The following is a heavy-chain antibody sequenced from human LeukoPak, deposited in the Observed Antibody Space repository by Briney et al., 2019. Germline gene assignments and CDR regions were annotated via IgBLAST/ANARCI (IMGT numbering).Heavy chain of an antibody. CDR1: GGTFSSYA. V-gene: IGHV1-69*04. J-gene: IGHJ4*02. CDR2: IIPIHCIA. CDR3: ARANSNSSGWDFDY. Sequence: SVKVSCKASGGTFSSYAISWVRQAPGQGLEWMGRIIPIHCIANYAQKFHGRVTITADKSTSTAYMELSSLRSEDTAVYYCARANSNSSGWDFDYWGQGTLDTLSS. D-gene: IGHD6-19*01.